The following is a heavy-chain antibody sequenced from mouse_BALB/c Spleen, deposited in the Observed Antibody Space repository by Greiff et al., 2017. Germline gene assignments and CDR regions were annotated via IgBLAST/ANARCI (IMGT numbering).Heavy chain of an antibody. J-gene: IGHJ3*01. CDR2: ISSGGSYT. D-gene: IGHD2-10*02. CDR1: GFTFSSYT. Sequence: EVKLVESGGGLVKPGGSLKLSCAASGFTFSSYTMSWVRQTPEKRLEWVATISSGGSYTYYPDSVKGRFTISRDNAKNTLYLQMSSLKSEDTAMYYCARDEGYGSFAYWGQGTLVTVSA. V-gene: IGHV5-6-4*01. CDR3: ARDEGYGSFAY.